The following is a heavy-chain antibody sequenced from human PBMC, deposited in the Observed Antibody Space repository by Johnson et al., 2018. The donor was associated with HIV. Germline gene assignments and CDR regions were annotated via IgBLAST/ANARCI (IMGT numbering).Heavy chain of an antibody. CDR1: GFTFSNYA. D-gene: IGHD5-24*01. V-gene: IGHV3-30*04. CDR3: ARALEGDAFDI. J-gene: IGHJ3*02. CDR2: ISYDGSNK. Sequence: QMLLVESGGGLVQPGGSLRLSCAASGFTFSNYAMHWVRQAPGKGLEWVAVISYDGSNKYYADSVKGRFTISRDNSKNTLYLQMNSLRAEDTAVYYCARALEGDAFDIWGQGTMVTVSS.